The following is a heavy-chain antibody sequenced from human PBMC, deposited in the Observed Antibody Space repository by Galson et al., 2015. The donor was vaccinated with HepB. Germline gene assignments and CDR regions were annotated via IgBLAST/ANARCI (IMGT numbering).Heavy chain of an antibody. D-gene: IGHD3-22*01. CDR2: TSYDEMYK. Sequence: AASGFTFTNYAMHWVRQAPGKGLEWVAVTSYDEMYKYYTDSVRGRFTISRDNSKNTLYLQMNSLRTEDTAVYYCAREPRTRRYYYDSSTYGPVDYWGQGSLVTVSS. CDR1: GFTFTNYA. CDR3: AREPRTRRYYYDSSTYGPVDY. V-gene: IGHV3-30*04. J-gene: IGHJ4*02.